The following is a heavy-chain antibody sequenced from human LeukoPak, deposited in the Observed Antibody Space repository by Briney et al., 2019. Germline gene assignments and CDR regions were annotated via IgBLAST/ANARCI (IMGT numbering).Heavy chain of an antibody. D-gene: IGHD6-19*01. V-gene: IGHV3-23*01. CDR2: ISTAGYST. CDR1: GFTFSSYA. J-gene: IGHJ4*02. CDR3: AKDATGYSSGGGYFDY. Sequence: GALRLSCAASGFTFSSYAMSWVRQAPGKGLEWVSTISTAGYSTCYADSVKDRFTISRDNSENTLYLQMNSLRPEDTAMYYCAKDATGYSSGGGYFDYWGQGALVTVSS.